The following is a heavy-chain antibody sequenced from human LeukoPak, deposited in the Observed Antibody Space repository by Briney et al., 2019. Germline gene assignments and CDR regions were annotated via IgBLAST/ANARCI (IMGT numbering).Heavy chain of an antibody. Sequence: GGSLRLSCAASGLTFDDYGMSWVRQAPGKGLEWVSYISSSSSTIYYADSVKGRFTTSRDNAKDSLYLQMNSLRTEDTALYYCAKEEVTGPFDYCGQGTLVTVSP. CDR1: GLTFDDYG. CDR3: AKEEVTGPFDY. D-gene: IGHD1-20*01. J-gene: IGHJ4*02. V-gene: IGHV3-48*04. CDR2: ISSSSSTI.